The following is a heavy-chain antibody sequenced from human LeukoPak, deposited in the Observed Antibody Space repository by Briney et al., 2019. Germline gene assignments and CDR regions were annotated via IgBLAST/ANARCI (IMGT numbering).Heavy chain of an antibody. D-gene: IGHD6-13*01. CDR2: INPNSGGT. J-gene: IGHJ4*02. V-gene: IGHV1-2*02. CDR3: ARETTIAAAGWDYFDY. Sequence: ASVKVSCKASGYTFTGYYMHWVRQAPGQGLEWMGWINPNSGGTNYAQKFQGRVTMTRDTSISTAYMELSRLRSDDTAVYYSARETTIAAAGWDYFDYWGQGTLVTVSS. CDR1: GYTFTGYY.